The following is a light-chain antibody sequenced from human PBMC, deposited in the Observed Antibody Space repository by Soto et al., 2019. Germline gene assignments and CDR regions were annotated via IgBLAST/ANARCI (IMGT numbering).Light chain of an antibody. Sequence: QSALTQPASVYGSPGQSITISCTGTSTDVGGYNYVSWYQQHPGKAPKVMIYEVSNRPSGVSDRFSASKAGNTASLTISELQSEDEANYYCRPYTGSSTLVFGGGTKVTVL. V-gene: IGLV2-14*01. CDR1: STDVGGYNY. CDR2: EVS. J-gene: IGLJ3*02. CDR3: RPYTGSSTLV.